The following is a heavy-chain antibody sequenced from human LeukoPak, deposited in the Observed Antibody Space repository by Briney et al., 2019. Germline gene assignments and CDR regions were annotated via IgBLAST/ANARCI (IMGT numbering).Heavy chain of an antibody. CDR1: GFTFRSYW. Sequence: GGSLTLSCAASGFTFRSYWMSWVRQAPGKGLEWVANIKQDGSEKYYVDSVEGRFTISRDNAKNSLYLQTNSLRAEDTAVYYCARVGDYYYYYMDVWGKGTTVTVSS. D-gene: IGHD3-10*01. CDR3: ARVGDYYYYYMDV. CDR2: IKQDGSEK. J-gene: IGHJ6*03. V-gene: IGHV3-7*01.